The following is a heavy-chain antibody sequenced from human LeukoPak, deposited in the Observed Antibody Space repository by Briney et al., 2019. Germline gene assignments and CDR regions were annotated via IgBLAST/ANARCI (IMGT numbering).Heavy chain of an antibody. CDR2: IYYSGST. D-gene: IGHD3-22*01. V-gene: IGHV4-39*01. J-gene: IGHJ3*02. CDR1: GGSISSSSYY. CDR3: ARRYYYDSSGSSAFDI. Sequence: SETLSLICTVSGGSISSSSYYWGWIRQPPGKGLEWIVSIYYSGSTYYNPSLKSRVTISVDTSKNQFSLKLSSVTAADTAVYYCARRYYYDSSGSSAFDIWGQGTMVTVSS.